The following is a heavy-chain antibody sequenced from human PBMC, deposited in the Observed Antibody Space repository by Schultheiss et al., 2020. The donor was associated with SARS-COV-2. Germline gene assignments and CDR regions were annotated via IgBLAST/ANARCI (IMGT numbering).Heavy chain of an antibody. J-gene: IGHJ4*02. V-gene: IGHV3-23*01. CDR1: GFTFSSYA. Sequence: GGSLRLSCAASGFTFSSYAMSWVRQAPGKGLEWVSAISGSGGSTYYADSVKGRFTISRDNSKNTLYLQMNSLRAEDTALYYCAKAFEGYNYLSASDYWGQGTLVTVSS. CDR2: ISGSGGST. CDR3: AKAFEGYNYLSASDY. D-gene: IGHD5-24*01.